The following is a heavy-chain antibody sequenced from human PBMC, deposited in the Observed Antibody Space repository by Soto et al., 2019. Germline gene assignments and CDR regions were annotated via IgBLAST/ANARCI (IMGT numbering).Heavy chain of an antibody. Sequence: SETLSLTCAVSGGSISSGGYSWSWIRQPPGKGLEWIGYIYHSGSTYYNPSLKSRVTISVDRSKNQFSLKLSSVTAADTAMYYCARRYYGMAVWGQGTTVTVSS. V-gene: IGHV4-30-2*01. J-gene: IGHJ6*02. CDR3: ARRYYGMAV. CDR1: GGSISSGGYS. CDR2: IYHSGST.